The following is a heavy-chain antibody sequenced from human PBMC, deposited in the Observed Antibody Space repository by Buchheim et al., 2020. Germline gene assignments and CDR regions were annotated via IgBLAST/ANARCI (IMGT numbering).Heavy chain of an antibody. CDR2: IWYNGIT. Sequence: QVQLQESGPGLVKPSETLSLTCSVSGGSVSSRSYYWTWIRQSPGKGLEWIGFIWYNGITKYNPSLRSRVTISVDTSTDQFSLKLTSVTAEDTAVYYCARENAYYYYMDVWGKGTT. V-gene: IGHV4-61*01. CDR1: GGSVSSRSYY. CDR3: ARENAYYYYMDV. J-gene: IGHJ6*03.